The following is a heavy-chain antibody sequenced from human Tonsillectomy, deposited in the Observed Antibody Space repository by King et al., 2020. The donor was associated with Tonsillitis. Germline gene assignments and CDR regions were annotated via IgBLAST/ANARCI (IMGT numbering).Heavy chain of an antibody. V-gene: IGHV4-34*01. J-gene: IGHJ6*02. CDR3: ARTLQVYDILTGDYGMDV. CDR2: INHRGST. D-gene: IGHD3-9*01. CDR1: GGSFSGYY. Sequence: HVQLQQWGAGLLKPSETLSLTCAVYGGSFSGYYWSWIRQPPGKGLEWSGEINHRGSTNYNPSLKSRVTISVDTSKNQFSLKLSSVTAADTAVYYCARTLQVYDILTGDYGMDVWGQGTTVTVSS.